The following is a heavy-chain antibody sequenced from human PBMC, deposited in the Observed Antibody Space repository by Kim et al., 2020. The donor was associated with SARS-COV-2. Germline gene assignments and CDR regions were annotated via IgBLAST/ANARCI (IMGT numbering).Heavy chain of an antibody. D-gene: IGHD6-13*01. CDR1: SDSISSYY. CDR3: ARSEGRGSWHQFDY. V-gene: IGHV4-59*01. CDR2: IYYSGST. J-gene: IGHJ4*02. Sequence: ETLSLTCTVSSDSISSYYCSWIRQLPGKGLEWIGYIYYSGSTNYNPSLNSRVTISWDTSKNQFSLELTSVTDADTAVYYCARSEGRGSWHQFDYWGQGILVTVSS.